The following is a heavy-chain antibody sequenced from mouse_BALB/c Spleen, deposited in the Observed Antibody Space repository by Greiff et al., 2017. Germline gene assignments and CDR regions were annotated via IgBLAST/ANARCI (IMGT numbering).Heavy chain of an antibody. CDR3: AKTMITAPSYWYFDV. Sequence: QVQLQQSGPSLVQPSQSLSITCTVSGFSLTSYGVHWVRQSPGKGLEWLGVIWRGGSTDYNAAFMSRLSITKDNSKSQVFFKMNSLQADDTAIYYCAKTMITAPSYWYFDVWGAGTTVTVSS. J-gene: IGHJ1*01. D-gene: IGHD2-4*01. CDR1: GFSLTSYG. V-gene: IGHV2-5-1*01. CDR2: IWRGGST.